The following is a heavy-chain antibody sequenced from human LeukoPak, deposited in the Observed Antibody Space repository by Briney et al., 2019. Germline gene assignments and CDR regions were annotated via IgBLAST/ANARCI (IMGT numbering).Heavy chain of an antibody. Sequence: GASVKVSCKAAGFTFTSSPMQWVRQARGQRLEWIGWIVVGSGNTNYAQKFQERVTITRDMSTNTAYMELSSLRSEDTAVYYCAKGSGWYSPHYWGQGTLVTVSS. D-gene: IGHD6-19*01. CDR1: GFTFTSSP. J-gene: IGHJ4*02. CDR2: IVVGSGNT. V-gene: IGHV1-58*02. CDR3: AKGSGWYSPHY.